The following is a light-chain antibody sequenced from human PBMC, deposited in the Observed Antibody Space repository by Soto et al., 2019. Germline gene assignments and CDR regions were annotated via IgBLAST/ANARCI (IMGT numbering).Light chain of an antibody. CDR2: GAS. CDR3: QQYGTSPPT. V-gene: IGKV3-20*01. J-gene: IGKJ1*01. Sequence: EIVLTQSPGTLSLSPGERATPSCRASQSVSSSYLAWYQQKPGQAPRLLIFGASSRATGIPDRFSGSGSGTDFTLTISRLEPEDFAVYYCQQYGTSPPTFGQGTKVDI. CDR1: QSVSSSY.